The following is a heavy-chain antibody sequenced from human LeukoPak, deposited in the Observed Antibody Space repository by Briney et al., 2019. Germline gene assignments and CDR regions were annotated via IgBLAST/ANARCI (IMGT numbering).Heavy chain of an antibody. CDR2: INPSGGST. CDR1: GYTLTSYY. Sequence: ASVKVSCKASGYTLTSYYMHWVRQAPGQGLEWMGLINPSGGSTTYAQKFQGRLTMTRDTSTSTVYMELSGLRSEDTAIYFCARDQRAKYYFDYWGQGTLVSDSS. CDR3: ARDQRAKYYFDY. V-gene: IGHV1-46*01. J-gene: IGHJ4*02.